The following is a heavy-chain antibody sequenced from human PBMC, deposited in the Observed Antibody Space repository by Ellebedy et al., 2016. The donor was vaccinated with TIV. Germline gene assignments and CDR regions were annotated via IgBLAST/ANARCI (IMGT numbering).Heavy chain of an antibody. CDR2: ITESGGNT. D-gene: IGHD6-13*01. CDR3: VRVLGMQTAGTWSWYLDL. V-gene: IGHV3-23*01. CDR1: GLTFSSHA. Sequence: GESLKIPCAASGLTFSSHAMSWVRQAPGKGLEWVSSITESGGNTYYADSVKARFPISRDNSENTLSLQMNSLSAEDTAVDYCVRVLGMQTAGTWSWYLDLWGRGTLVTVSS. J-gene: IGHJ2*01.